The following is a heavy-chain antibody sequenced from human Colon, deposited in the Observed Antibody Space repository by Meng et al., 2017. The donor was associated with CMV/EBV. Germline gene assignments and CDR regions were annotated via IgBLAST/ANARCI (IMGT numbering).Heavy chain of an antibody. J-gene: IGHJ4*02. D-gene: IGHD5-24*01. CDR3: ARVEIKKFWDPAVDH. CDR2: INDRGST. CDR1: VGSFSGYC. V-gene: IGHV4-34*01. Sequence: VGSFSGYCWTWIRQSPGKGLEWIGEINDRGSTNYNPSLKSRVTILADASKSQLSLRLSSVTAADTAVYYCARVEIKKFWDPAVDHWGQGTLVTVSS.